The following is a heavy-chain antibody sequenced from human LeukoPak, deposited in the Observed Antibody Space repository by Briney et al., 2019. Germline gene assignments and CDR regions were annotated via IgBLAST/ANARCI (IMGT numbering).Heavy chain of an antibody. J-gene: IGHJ4*02. V-gene: IGHV7-4-1*02. Sequence: ASVKVSCKASGYTFTSYAMNWVRQAPGQGLEWMGWINTNTGNPTYAQGFTGRFVFSLDTSVGTAYLQISSLKAEDTAVYYCARSELWFGELLYSLDYWGQGTLVTVSS. CDR1: GYTFTSYA. CDR2: INTNTGNP. D-gene: IGHD3-10*01. CDR3: ARSELWFGELLYSLDY.